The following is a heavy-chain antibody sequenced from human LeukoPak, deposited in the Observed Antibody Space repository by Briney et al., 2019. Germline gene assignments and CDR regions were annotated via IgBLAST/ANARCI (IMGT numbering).Heavy chain of an antibody. Sequence: SETLSLTCTVSGGSISSYYWSWIRQPPGKGLAWIGYIYTSRSTNYNPSLKSRVTISVDTSKNQFSLKLSSVTAADTAVYYCARFRQSWYNWNYEGRWFDPWGQGTLVTVSS. D-gene: IGHD1-7*01. V-gene: IGHV4-4*09. J-gene: IGHJ5*02. CDR3: ARFRQSWYNWNYEGRWFDP. CDR1: GGSISSYY. CDR2: IYTSRST.